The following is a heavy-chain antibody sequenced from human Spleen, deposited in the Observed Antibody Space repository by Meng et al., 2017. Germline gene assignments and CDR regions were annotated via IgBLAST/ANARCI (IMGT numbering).Heavy chain of an antibody. CDR3: TTDFMTIVVITKTDY. Sequence: GESLKISCGASGFTFSSYAVNWVRQAPGKGLEWVARIKSKTDGGTVDYAAPVKGRFTISRDDSKNTLYLQMNSLKTEDTAVYYCTTDFMTIVVITKTDYWGQGTLVTVSS. J-gene: IGHJ4*02. CDR1: GFTFSSYA. D-gene: IGHD4/OR15-4a*01. V-gene: IGHV3-15*01. CDR2: IKSKTDGGTV.